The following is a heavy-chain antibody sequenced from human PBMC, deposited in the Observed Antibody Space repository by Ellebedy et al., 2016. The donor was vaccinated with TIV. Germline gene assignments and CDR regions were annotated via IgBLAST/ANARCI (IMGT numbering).Heavy chain of an antibody. CDR3: ARGGNHFFGH. D-gene: IGHD4-23*01. V-gene: IGHV3-7*03. CDR2: IKEDGSER. J-gene: IGHJ4*02. Sequence: GESLKISCAASGFTVSSNYMSWVRQAPGKGLEWVANIKEDGSERHYVDSVEGRFTISRDNAKNSLYLQMDNLGAEDTAVYYCARGGNHFFGHWGQGNLVTVSS. CDR1: GFTVSSNY.